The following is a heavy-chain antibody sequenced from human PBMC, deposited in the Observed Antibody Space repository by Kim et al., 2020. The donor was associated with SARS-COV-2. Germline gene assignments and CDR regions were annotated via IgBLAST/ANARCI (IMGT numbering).Heavy chain of an antibody. V-gene: IGHV3-21*01. D-gene: IGHD3-22*01. CDR1: GFTFSSYS. CDR3: ARDYYDSSGYYSGGWFDP. J-gene: IGHJ5*02. CDR2: ISSSSSYI. Sequence: GGSLRLSCAASGFTFSSYSMNWVRQAPGKGLEWVSSISSSSSYIYYADSVKGRFTISRDNAKNSLYLQMNSLRAEDTAVYYCARDYYDSSGYYSGGWFDPWGQGTLVTVSS.